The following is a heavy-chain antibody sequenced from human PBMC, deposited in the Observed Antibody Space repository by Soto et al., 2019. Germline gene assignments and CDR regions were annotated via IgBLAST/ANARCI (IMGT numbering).Heavy chain of an antibody. CDR2: ISGSGGSN. J-gene: IGHJ5*02. D-gene: IGHD1-26*01. CDR1: GFTFSSYA. V-gene: IGHV3-23*01. Sequence: EVQLLESGGGLVQPGGSLRLSCAASGFTFSSYAMSWVRQAPGKGLEWVSAISGSGGSNYYADSVKGRFTISRDNSKNPLYLQMNSLRAEDTAVKYCARNSSGRRNWFDPWGQGTLVTVSS. CDR3: ARNSSGRRNWFDP.